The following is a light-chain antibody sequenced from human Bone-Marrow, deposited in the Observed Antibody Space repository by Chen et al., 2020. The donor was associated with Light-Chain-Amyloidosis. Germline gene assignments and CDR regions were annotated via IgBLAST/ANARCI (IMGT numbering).Light chain of an antibody. CDR1: SSNIGAGYD. J-gene: IGLJ2*01. V-gene: IGLV1-40*01. CDR3: QSYDSSLSGSVV. Sequence: QSVLTQPPSVSAAPGQRVTISCTGSSSNIGAGYDVHWYQQLPGTAPKLLIFGNTNRPSGVPDRFSASKSGTSASLAITGLQAEDEADYYCQSYDSSLSGSVVFGGGTKLTVL. CDR2: GNT.